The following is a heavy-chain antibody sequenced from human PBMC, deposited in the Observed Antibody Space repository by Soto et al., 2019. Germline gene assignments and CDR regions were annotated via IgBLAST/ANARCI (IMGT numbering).Heavy chain of an antibody. D-gene: IGHD1-1*01. Sequence: QITLKESSPTLVKPTQTLTLTCSFSGFSLYTGGVGVGWIRQPPGKALEWLALLYWGDTRRYNPSLKNTLTIAKDTSENQVVLTVTDMGPVDTGTYFCAHYTTDTYFDVWGKGATVTVSS. V-gene: IGHV2-5*02. CDR2: LYWGDTR. J-gene: IGHJ6*04. CDR3: AHYTTDTYFDV. CDR1: GFSLYTGGVG.